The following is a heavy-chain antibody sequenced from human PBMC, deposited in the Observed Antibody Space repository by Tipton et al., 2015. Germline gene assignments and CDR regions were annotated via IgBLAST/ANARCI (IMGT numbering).Heavy chain of an antibody. J-gene: IGHJ4*02. CDR1: GFTFGSYW. CDR3: ARLGGLAADY. V-gene: IGHV3-74*01. D-gene: IGHD6-25*01. Sequence: SLRLSCAASGFTFGSYWMHWVRQPPGKGPVWVSRINTDGSSTNYADSVKGRFTISRDNAKNTLHLQMNSLRAEDTAVYYCARLGGLAADYWGQGTLVTVSS. CDR2: INTDGSST.